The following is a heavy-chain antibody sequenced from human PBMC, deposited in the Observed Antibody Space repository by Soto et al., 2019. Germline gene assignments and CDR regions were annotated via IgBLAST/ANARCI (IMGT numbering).Heavy chain of an antibody. CDR3: GRRGNYFWNSYAEF. J-gene: IGHJ4*02. CDR1: GYSTSSGFY. V-gene: IGHV4-38-2*02. CDR2: IYHTGTT. Sequence: PSETLSLTCTASGYSTSSGFYWGWIRQPPGKGLEWIGIIYHTGTTYYNPSLKSRATISVDTSNNQFSLKLTAVTAADKAGYYCGRRGNYFWNSYAEFWGQGNLVTVSS. D-gene: IGHD3-3*01.